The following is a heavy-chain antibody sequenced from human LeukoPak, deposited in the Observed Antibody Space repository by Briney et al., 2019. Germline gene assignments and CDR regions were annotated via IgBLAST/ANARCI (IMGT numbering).Heavy chain of an antibody. CDR2: IYYSGST. V-gene: IGHV4-39*01. CDR3: ARHDPKSYYYDSSGPFDY. J-gene: IGHJ4*02. D-gene: IGHD3-22*01. CDR1: GGSISSSSYY. Sequence: SETLSLTCTVSGGSISSSSYYWGWIRQPPGKGLEWIGSIYYSGSTYYNPSLKSRVTISVDTSKNQFSLKLSSVTAADTAVYCCARHDPKSYYYDSSGPFDYWGQGTLVTVSS.